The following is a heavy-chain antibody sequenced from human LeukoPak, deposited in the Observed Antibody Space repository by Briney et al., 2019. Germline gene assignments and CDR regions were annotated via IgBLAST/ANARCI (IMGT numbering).Heavy chain of an antibody. D-gene: IGHD2-2*01. J-gene: IGHJ5*02. CDR3: ARQIGCSSTSCSNWFDP. Sequence: GESLKISCKGSGYSFTTYWIGWVRQMPGKGLEWMGIIYPGDSDTRYSPSFQGQVTISVDKSITTAYLQWSSLKASDTAMYYCARQIGCSSTSCSNWFDPWGQGTLVTVSS. V-gene: IGHV5-51*01. CDR2: IYPGDSDT. CDR1: GYSFTTYW.